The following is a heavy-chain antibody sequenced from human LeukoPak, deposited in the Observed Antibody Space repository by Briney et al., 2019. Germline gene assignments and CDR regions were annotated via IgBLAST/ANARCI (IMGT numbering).Heavy chain of an antibody. CDR1: GGTFSSYA. CDR3: ARGDVDTAMVRSDWFDP. J-gene: IGHJ5*02. Sequence: ASVKVSCKASGGTFSSYAISWVRQAPGQGLEWMGGIIPIFGTANYAQKFQGRVTMTADESTSTAYMELSSLRSEDTAVFYCARGDVDTAMVRSDWFDPWGQGTLVTVSS. V-gene: IGHV1-69*13. CDR2: IIPIFGTA. D-gene: IGHD5-18*01.